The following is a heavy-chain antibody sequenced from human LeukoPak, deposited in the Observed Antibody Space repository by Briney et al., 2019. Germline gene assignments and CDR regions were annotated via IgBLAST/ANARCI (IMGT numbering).Heavy chain of an antibody. CDR3: ARDQYDYYGSGSLPGYMDV. CDR1: GGSISSYY. V-gene: IGHV4-4*07. J-gene: IGHJ6*03. D-gene: IGHD3-10*01. CDR2: IYTSGST. Sequence: SETLSLTCTVSGGSISSYYWSWIRQPAGKGLEWIGRIYTSGSTNYNPSLESRVTMSVDTSKNQFSLKLSSVTAADTAVYYCARDQYDYYGSGSLPGYMDVWGKGTTVPVS.